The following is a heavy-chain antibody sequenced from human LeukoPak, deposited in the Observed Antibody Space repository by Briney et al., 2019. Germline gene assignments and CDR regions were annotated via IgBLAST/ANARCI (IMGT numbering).Heavy chain of an antibody. J-gene: IGHJ5*02. CDR1: GYTFTGYY. CDR2: INPNSGGT. V-gene: IGHV1-2*02. D-gene: IGHD1-1*01. Sequence: ASVKVSCKASGYTFTGYYMHWVRQAPGQGLEWMGWINPNSGGTNYAQKFQGRVTMTRDTSIGTAYMELSRLRSDDTAVYYCAREVQLERNNWFDPWGQGTLVTVSS. CDR3: AREVQLERNNWFDP.